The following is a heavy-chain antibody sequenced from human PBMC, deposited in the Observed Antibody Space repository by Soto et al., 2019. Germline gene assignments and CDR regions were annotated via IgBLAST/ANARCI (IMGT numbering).Heavy chain of an antibody. J-gene: IGHJ6*02. CDR1: GGSISSSSHY. Sequence: SETLSLTCTVSGGSISSSSHYWGWIRQPPGKGLEWIGSIYYSGSTYYNPSLKSRVTISVDTSKNQFSLKLSSVTAADTAVYYCARLMVRGVPYGMDVWGQGTTVTVSS. CDR2: IYYSGST. CDR3: ARLMVRGVPYGMDV. D-gene: IGHD3-10*01. V-gene: IGHV4-39*01.